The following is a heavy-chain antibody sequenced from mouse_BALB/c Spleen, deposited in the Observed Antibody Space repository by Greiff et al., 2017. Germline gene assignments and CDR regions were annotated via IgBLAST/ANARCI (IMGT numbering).Heavy chain of an antibody. V-gene: IGHV1-87*01. J-gene: IGHJ4*01. CDR2: IYPGDGDT. CDR1: GYTFTSYW. Sequence: VQLQQSGAELARPGASVKLSCKASGYTFTSYWMQWVKQRPGQGLEWIGAIYPGDGDTRYTQKFKGKATLTADKSSSTAYMQLSSLASEDSAVYYCARNDGYYYYAMDYWGQGTSVTVSS. D-gene: IGHD2-3*01. CDR3: ARNDGYYYYAMDY.